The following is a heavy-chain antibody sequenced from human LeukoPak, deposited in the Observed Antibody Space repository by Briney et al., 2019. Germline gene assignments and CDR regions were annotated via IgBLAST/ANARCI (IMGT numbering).Heavy chain of an antibody. CDR1: RFTFSSYG. V-gene: IGHV3-30*02. J-gene: IGHJ4*02. Sequence: GGSLRLSCAASRFTFSSYGMHWVRQAPGKGLEGVAFIGYDGNNKYYADSVKGRFTISRDNSKNTLYLQMISLRAEDTAVYYCAKDWHVVSAMDTHFDYWGQGTLVTVSS. CDR2: IGYDGNNK. CDR3: AKDWHVVSAMDTHFDY. D-gene: IGHD2-15*01.